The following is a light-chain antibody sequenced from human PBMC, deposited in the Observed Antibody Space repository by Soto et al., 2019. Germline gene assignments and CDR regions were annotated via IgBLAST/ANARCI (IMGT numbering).Light chain of an antibody. CDR1: SSDVGAYIF. Sequence: QSALTQPASVSGSPGQSITISCTGTSSDVGAYIFVSWYQQHPGKAPKLMIYDIINRPSGVSDRFSGSKSGNTASLTISGLQAEGEADYYCAAWSGSLSGLVFGGGTKLTVL. J-gene: IGLJ3*02. CDR3: AAWSGSLSGLV. CDR2: DII. V-gene: IGLV2-14*03.